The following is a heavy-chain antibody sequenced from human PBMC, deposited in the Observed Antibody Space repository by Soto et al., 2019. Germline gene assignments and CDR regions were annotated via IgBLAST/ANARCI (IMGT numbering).Heavy chain of an antibody. D-gene: IGHD3-22*01. Sequence: QVQLQESGPGLVKPSQTLSLTCTVSGGSISSGDYYWSWIRQPPGKGLEWIGYIYYSGSTYYNPSLERRVTISVDTSKNQFSLKLSSVTAADTAVYYCARDFTMILGFDYWGQGTLVTVSS. CDR3: ARDFTMILGFDY. CDR2: IYYSGST. V-gene: IGHV4-30-4*01. CDR1: GGSISSGDYY. J-gene: IGHJ4*02.